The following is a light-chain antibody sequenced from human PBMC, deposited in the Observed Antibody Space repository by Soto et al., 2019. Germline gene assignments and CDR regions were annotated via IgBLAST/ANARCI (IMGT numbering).Light chain of an antibody. CDR3: SSYTSTNTYV. CDR2: DLT. Sequence: QSALTQPASVSGSPGQSITISCTGTSSDVGGYNYVSWYQQHPGKAPKLMIYDLTNRPSGVSTRFSGSKSGNTASLTISGLQAGDEADYYCSSYTSTNTYVFGTGTKLTVL. CDR1: SSDVGGYNY. J-gene: IGLJ1*01. V-gene: IGLV2-14*03.